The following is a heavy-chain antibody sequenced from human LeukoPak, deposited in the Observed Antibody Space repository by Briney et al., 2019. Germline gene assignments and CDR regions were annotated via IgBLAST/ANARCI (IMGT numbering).Heavy chain of an antibody. CDR2: ISAYNGNT. D-gene: IGHD3-16*01. CDR1: GYTFTSYG. Sequence: EASVKVSCKASGYTFTSYGISWVRQTPGQGLEWMGWISAYNGNTNYAQKLQGRVTMTTDTSTSTAYMEMRSLRSDDTAVYYCARVVGATGYFDYWGQGTLVTVSS. J-gene: IGHJ4*02. V-gene: IGHV1-18*01. CDR3: ARVVGATGYFDY.